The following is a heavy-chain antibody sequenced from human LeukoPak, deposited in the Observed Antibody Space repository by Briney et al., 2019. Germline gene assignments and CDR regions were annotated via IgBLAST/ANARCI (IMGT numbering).Heavy chain of an antibody. CDR3: AKGGGYSYGAAQSPDF. V-gene: IGHV3-64*01. D-gene: IGHD5-18*01. Sequence: GGSLRLSCAASGFTFSSYAMHWVRQAPGKGLEYVSAISSNGGSTYYANSVKGRFTISRDNSKNTLYLQMGSLRAEDMAVYYCAKGGGYSYGAAQSPDFWGQGTLVTVFS. J-gene: IGHJ4*02. CDR2: ISSNGGST. CDR1: GFTFSSYA.